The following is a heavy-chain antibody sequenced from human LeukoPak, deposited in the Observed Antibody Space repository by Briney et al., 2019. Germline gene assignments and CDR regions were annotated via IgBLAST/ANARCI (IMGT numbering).Heavy chain of an antibody. CDR3: ARGFGMDV. CDR2: ISSSGSTM. CDR1: GFIVNNYE. J-gene: IGHJ6*02. Sequence: GGSLRLSCAASGFIVNNYEMNWVRQAPGKGLEWVSYISSSGSTMYYADSVKGRFTISRDNAKELLYLQMDSLRAEDTGVYYCARGFGMDVWGQGTAVTVSS. V-gene: IGHV3-48*03.